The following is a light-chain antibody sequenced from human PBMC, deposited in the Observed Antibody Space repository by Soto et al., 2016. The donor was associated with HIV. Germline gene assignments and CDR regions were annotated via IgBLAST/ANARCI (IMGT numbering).Light chain of an antibody. V-gene: IGKV1-16*01. CDR2: GAS. CDR1: QGIANY. Sequence: DIQMTQSPASLSASVGDRVAISCRASQGIANYVAWYQKKAGKSPKLLIYGASTLQSGVPSRFSGSGSGTDFTLTISCLQSEDFATYYCQQYYSYPLTFGGGTKVEIK. J-gene: IGKJ4*01. CDR3: QQYYSYPLT.